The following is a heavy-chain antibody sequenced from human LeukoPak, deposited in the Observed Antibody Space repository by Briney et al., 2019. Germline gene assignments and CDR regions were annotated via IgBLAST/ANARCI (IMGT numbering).Heavy chain of an antibody. Sequence: GASVKVSCKASGYTFTGYYMHWVRQAPGQGLEWMGWINPNSGGTNYAQKFQGRVTMTRDTSISTAYMELSSLRSEDTAVYYCARVGAAADHPPIYYYYYYYMDVWGKGTTVTVSS. D-gene: IGHD6-13*01. CDR2: INPNSGGT. CDR1: GYTFTGYY. CDR3: ARVGAAADHPPIYYYYYYYMDV. V-gene: IGHV1-2*02. J-gene: IGHJ6*03.